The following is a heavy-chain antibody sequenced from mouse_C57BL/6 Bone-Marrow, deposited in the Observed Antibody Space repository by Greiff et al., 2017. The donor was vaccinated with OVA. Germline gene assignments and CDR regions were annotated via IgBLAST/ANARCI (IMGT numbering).Heavy chain of an antibody. CDR1: GYTFTDYY. CDR2: IGPGSGST. D-gene: IGHD4-1*01. CDR3: ARRGNWEVLYYFDY. V-gene: IGHV1-77*01. Sequence: QVQLKESGAELVKPGASVKISCKASGYTFTDYYINWVKQRPGQGLEWIGKIGPGSGSTYYNEKFKGKATLTADTSSRTAYMQLSSLTSEDAAVYVCARRGNWEVLYYFDYWGQGTTLTVSA. J-gene: IGHJ2*01.